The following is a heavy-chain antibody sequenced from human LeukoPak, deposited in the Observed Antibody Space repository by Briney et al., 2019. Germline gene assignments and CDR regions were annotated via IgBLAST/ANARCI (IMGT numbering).Heavy chain of an antibody. Sequence: SGPALVKPTQTLTLTCTFSGFSFSTSGMCVSWIRRPPGKALEWLALIDWDDNKYYNTSLKTRLTISKDTSKNQVVLTMTNMDPVDTATYFCARYLYGDSASYFDYWGQGSLVIVSS. CDR2: IDWDDNK. CDR1: GFSFSTSGMC. CDR3: ARYLYGDSASYFDY. V-gene: IGHV2-70*01. D-gene: IGHD4-17*01. J-gene: IGHJ4*02.